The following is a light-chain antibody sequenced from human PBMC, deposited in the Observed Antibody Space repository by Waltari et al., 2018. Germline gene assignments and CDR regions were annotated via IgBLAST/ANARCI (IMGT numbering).Light chain of an antibody. Sequence: EIMLTQSPATLSLSPGERATLSCRASQSISKYLAWYQQKPGQAPRLLIYETSRRATGIPDRFSGSGSGTDFILTISRLEPEDFAVYYCQKYERLPATFGQGTKVEFK. V-gene: IGKV3-20*01. CDR3: QKYERLPAT. CDR2: ETS. J-gene: IGKJ1*01. CDR1: QSISKY.